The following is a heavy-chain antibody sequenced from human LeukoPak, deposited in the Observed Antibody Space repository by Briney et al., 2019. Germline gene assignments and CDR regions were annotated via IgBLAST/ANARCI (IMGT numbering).Heavy chain of an antibody. CDR1: GVTFSSYG. J-gene: IGHJ4*02. CDR2: ISYDGSNK. Sequence: GGSLRLSCAASGVTFSSYGMHWVRQAPGKGLEWVAVISYDGSNKYYADSVKGRFTISRDNSKNTLYLQMNSLRAEDTAVYYCAKSSEEQWLVPFDYWGQGTLVTVSS. V-gene: IGHV3-30*18. CDR3: AKSSEEQWLVPFDY. D-gene: IGHD6-19*01.